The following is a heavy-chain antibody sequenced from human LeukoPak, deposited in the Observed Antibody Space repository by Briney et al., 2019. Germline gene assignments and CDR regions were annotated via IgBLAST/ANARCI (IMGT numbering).Heavy chain of an antibody. CDR1: GGSISSSSYY. V-gene: IGHV4-39*07. D-gene: IGHD6-19*01. Sequence: SETLSLTCTVSGGSISSSSYYWGWIRQPPGKGPEWIGRIYYSGSTNYNPSLKSRVTISLDTSKNQFSLKLTSVTAADTAVYYCASVRGYSSGWYASGFDPWGQGTLVTVSS. CDR2: IYYSGST. CDR3: ASVRGYSSGWYASGFDP. J-gene: IGHJ5*02.